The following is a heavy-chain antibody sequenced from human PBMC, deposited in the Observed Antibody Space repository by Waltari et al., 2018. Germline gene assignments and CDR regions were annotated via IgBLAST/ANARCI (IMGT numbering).Heavy chain of an antibody. CDR3: ARGGAGSIVVLEPAAGFHPFDI. J-gene: IGHJ3*02. D-gene: IGHD2-2*01. CDR2: LTPLFGTT. Sequence: QVQLVQSGAEVKKPGSSVKVSCKASGGTFSSNVISWVRQAPGQGLEWMGRLTPLFGTTNYAQKFQGRVTITADESTRTAYMELSSLRSDDSAVYYCARGGAGSIVVLEPAAGFHPFDIWGQGTLVTVSS. CDR1: GGTFSSNV. V-gene: IGHV1-69*18.